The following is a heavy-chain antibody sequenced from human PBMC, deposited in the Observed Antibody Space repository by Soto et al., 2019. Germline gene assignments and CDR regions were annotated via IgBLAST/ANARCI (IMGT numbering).Heavy chain of an antibody. V-gene: IGHV1-69*01. Sequence: QVQLVQSGAEVKKPGSSVKVSCKASGGTFSSYAISWVRQAPGQGLEWMGGIIPIFGTANYAQKFQGRVTITADESTSTAYMELSSLRSEDTAVYYCARTLYDFWSGVGYYYYGMDVWGQGTTVTVSS. CDR3: ARTLYDFWSGVGYYYYGMDV. D-gene: IGHD3-3*01. CDR1: GGTFSSYA. J-gene: IGHJ6*02. CDR2: IIPIFGTA.